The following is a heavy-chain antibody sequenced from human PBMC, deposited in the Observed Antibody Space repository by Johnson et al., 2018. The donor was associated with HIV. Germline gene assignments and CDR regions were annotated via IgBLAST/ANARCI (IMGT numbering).Heavy chain of an antibody. Sequence: MLLVESGGGLVQPGGSLRLSCAASGIIVTGHFMSWVRQAPGKGLEWVSVINAGGDTYYADSVKGRFTISRDNAKNSLYLHMNSLRAEDTAVYYCARDRVGATAFDMWGQGTMVTVSS. CDR3: ARDRVGATAFDM. CDR2: INAGGDT. D-gene: IGHD1-26*01. V-gene: IGHV3-66*01. CDR1: GIIVTGHF. J-gene: IGHJ3*02.